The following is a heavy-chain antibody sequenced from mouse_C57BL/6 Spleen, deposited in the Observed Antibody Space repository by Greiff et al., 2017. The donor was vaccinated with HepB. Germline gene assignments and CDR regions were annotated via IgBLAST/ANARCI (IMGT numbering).Heavy chain of an antibody. CDR2: ISDGGSYT. V-gene: IGHV5-4*01. CDR3: ARVRQLGYFDY. D-gene: IGHD4-1*02. CDR1: GFTFSSYA. J-gene: IGHJ2*01. Sequence: EVQLVESGGGLVKPGGSLKLSCAASGFTFSSYAMSWVRQTPEKRLEWVATISDGGSYTYYPDNVKGRFTISRDNAKNNLYLQMSHLKSEDTAMYYCARVRQLGYFDYWGQGTTLTVSS.